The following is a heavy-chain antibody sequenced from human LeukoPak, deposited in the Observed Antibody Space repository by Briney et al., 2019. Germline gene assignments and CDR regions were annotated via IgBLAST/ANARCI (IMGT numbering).Heavy chain of an antibody. D-gene: IGHD2-21*01. CDR3: ARVCGGDCYPSDFVFDY. V-gene: IGHV1-8*03. J-gene: IGHJ4*02. Sequence: ASVKVSCKASGYTFTSYDINWVRQATGQGLEWMGWMNPNSGNTVYAQKFQGRVTITRNTSISTAYMELSSLRSEDTAVYYCARVCGGDCYPSDFVFDYWGQGTLVTVSS. CDR2: MNPNSGNT. CDR1: GYTFTSYD.